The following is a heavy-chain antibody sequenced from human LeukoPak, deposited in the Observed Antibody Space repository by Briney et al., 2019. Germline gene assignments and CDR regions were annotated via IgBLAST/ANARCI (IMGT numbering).Heavy chain of an antibody. CDR1: GFSFSNYA. J-gene: IGHJ3*02. V-gene: IGHV3-30*04. Sequence: GGSLRLSCAASGFSFSNYAMSWVRQAPGKGLERVAVISYDGSNKYYADSVKGRFTISRGNSKNTLYLQMNSLRAEDTAVYYCARVSLELQGDAFDIWGQGTMVTVSS. D-gene: IGHD1-26*01. CDR2: ISYDGSNK. CDR3: ARVSLELQGDAFDI.